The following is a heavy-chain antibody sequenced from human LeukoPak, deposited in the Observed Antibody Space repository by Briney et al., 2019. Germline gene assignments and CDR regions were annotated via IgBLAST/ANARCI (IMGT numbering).Heavy chain of an antibody. CDR3: ARRDAYYDSRAPHFDY. D-gene: IGHD3-22*01. Sequence: SETLSLTCTVSGGSISSSSYYWGWIRQPPGKGLEWIGSIYYSGSTYYNPSLKSRVTISVDTSKNQFSLKLSSVTAADTAVYYCARRDAYYDSRAPHFDYWGQGTLVTVSS. V-gene: IGHV4-39*01. CDR1: GGSISSSSYY. J-gene: IGHJ4*02. CDR2: IYYSGST.